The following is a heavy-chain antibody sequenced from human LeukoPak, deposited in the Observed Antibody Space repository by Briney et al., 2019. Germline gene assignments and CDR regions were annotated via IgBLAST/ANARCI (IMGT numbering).Heavy chain of an antibody. V-gene: IGHV3-48*01. Sequence: GGSLRLSCAASGFTFSSYSMNWVRQAPGKGLEWVSYISSSSSTICYADSVKGRFTISRDNAKNSLYLQMNSLRAEDTAVYYCARDPGYCTNGVCYTTGLDYWGQGTLVTVSS. J-gene: IGHJ4*02. CDR3: ARDPGYCTNGVCYTTGLDY. CDR1: GFTFSSYS. D-gene: IGHD2-8*01. CDR2: ISSSSSTI.